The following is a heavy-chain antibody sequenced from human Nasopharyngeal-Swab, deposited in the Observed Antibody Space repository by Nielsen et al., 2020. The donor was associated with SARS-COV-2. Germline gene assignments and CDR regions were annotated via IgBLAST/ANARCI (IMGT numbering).Heavy chain of an antibody. J-gene: IGHJ4*02. CDR3: ARIPGYSRSTIKPNKYYFDY. D-gene: IGHD6-13*01. CDR2: IYYSGST. CDR1: GGSISSSSSY. Sequence: SETLSLTCTVSGGSISSSSSYWGWIRQPPGKGLEWIGSIYYSGSTYYTPSLKSRVTISVDTSKNQFSLKLRSVTAADTAVYYCARIPGYSRSTIKPNKYYFDYWGQGTLVTVSS. V-gene: IGHV4-39*01.